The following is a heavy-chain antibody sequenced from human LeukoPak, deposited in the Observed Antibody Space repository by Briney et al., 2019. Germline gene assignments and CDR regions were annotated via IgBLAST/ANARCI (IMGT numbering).Heavy chain of an antibody. D-gene: IGHD3-10*01. CDR3: ARRITMVRGGRIDI. CDR2: INHSGST. Sequence: SETLSPTCAVYGGSFSGYYWSWIRQPPGKGLEWIGEINHSGSTNYNPSLKSRVTISVDTSKNQFSLKLSSMTAADTAVYYCARRITMVRGGRIDIWGQGTMVTVSS. J-gene: IGHJ3*02. V-gene: IGHV4-34*01. CDR1: GGSFSGYY.